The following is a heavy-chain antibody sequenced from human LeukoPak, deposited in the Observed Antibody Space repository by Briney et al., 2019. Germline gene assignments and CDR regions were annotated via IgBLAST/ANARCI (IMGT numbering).Heavy chain of an antibody. Sequence: ASVKVSCKASGYTFSSYYIHWVRQAPGQGFEWMGIINPSGGTTTYAQKFQGRATMTRDTSTSTVYMELYSLRSEDTAVYYCAKCRVSSSGSADYWGQGTLVTVSS. V-gene: IGHV1-46*01. CDR2: INPSGGTT. CDR1: GYTFSSYY. J-gene: IGHJ4*02. D-gene: IGHD3-22*01. CDR3: AKCRVSSSGSADY.